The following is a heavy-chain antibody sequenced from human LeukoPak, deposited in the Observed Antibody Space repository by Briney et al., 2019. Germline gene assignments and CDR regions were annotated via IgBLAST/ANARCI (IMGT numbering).Heavy chain of an antibody. V-gene: IGHV3-21*01. Sequence: GGSLRLSCAASGFIFSSYSMNWVRQAPGKGLEWVSSISSSSSYIYYADSVKGRFTISRDNAKNSLYLQMNSLRAEDTAVYYCARDLWDLNVAFSWGQGTLVTVSS. D-gene: IGHD1-26*01. CDR2: ISSSSSYI. J-gene: IGHJ5*02. CDR3: ARDLWDLNVAFS. CDR1: GFIFSSYS.